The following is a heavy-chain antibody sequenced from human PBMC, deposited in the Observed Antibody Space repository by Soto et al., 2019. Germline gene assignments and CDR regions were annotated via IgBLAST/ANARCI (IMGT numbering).Heavy chain of an antibody. J-gene: IGHJ6*02. CDR2: VNPSGGST. CDR3: ATKYGVATSRGLCYNGMDV. V-gene: IGHV1-46*01. D-gene: IGHD5-12*01. CDR1: GNTFTTYY. Sequence: QLVQSGPEVKKPGASVKISCNLSGNTFTTYYIQWVRQAPGQGLEWMGLVNPSGGSTTYVQNFQGRITMTWDTSTNTVYMELSSLTSADTAVYFCATKYGVATSRGLCYNGMDVWGQGTTVTVSS.